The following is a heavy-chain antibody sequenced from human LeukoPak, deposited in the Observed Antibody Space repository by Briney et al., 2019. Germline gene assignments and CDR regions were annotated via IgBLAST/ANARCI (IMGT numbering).Heavy chain of an antibody. J-gene: IGHJ5*02. D-gene: IGHD2-8*01. CDR1: GYTFTSYD. Sequence: ASVKVSCEASGYTFTSYDINWVRQATGQGLEWMGWMNPNSGNTGYAQKFQGRVTMTRNTSISTAYMELSSLRSEDTAVYYCARSRYCTNGVCYSYNWFDPWGQGTLVTVSS. V-gene: IGHV1-8*01. CDR3: ARSRYCTNGVCYSYNWFDP. CDR2: MNPNSGNT.